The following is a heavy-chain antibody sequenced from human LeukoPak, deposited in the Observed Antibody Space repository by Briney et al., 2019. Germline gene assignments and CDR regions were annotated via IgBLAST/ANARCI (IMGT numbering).Heavy chain of an antibody. CDR2: IYYSGST. D-gene: IGHD2-2*01. J-gene: IGHJ6*03. Sequence: KPSETLSLTCTVSGGSISSGDYYWSWIRQPPGMGLEWIGYIYYSGSTYYKPSLKSRVTISVDTSKNQFSLKLSSVTSADAAAHYYSREKIVVVPTAAYYMDVWGKGTTVTVSS. CDR1: GGSISSGDYY. V-gene: IGHV4-30-4*08. CDR3: SREKIVVVPTAAYYMDV.